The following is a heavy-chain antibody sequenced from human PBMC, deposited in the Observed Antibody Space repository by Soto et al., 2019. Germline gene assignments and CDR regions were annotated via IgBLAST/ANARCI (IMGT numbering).Heavy chain of an antibody. Sequence: GGSLRLSCAASGFTFSSYEMHWVRQTPGKGLEWVAIISYDGSNKYYADSVKGRFTFSRDNSKNMLYLQMNSLRAEDAAVYYCVRRSTLSYHGMDVWGQGTTVTVSS. CDR3: VRRSTLSYHGMDV. D-gene: IGHD4-4*01. V-gene: IGHV3-30-3*01. CDR1: GFTFSSYE. CDR2: ISYDGSNK. J-gene: IGHJ6*02.